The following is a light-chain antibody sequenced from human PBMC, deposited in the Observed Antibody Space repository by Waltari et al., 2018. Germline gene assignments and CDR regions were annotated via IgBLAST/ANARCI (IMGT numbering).Light chain of an antibody. Sequence: QSALTQPRSVSGSPGQSVTISCTGISSDVFVSWYQEHPGKAPKVGIYDVSKRPSGVPERFFGSKPGSTASLTISGFQDEDEADYYCCSYVSGYIYDFGTGTKVTVL. CDR1: SSDVF. V-gene: IGLV2-11*01. CDR3: CSYVSGYIYD. CDR2: DVS. J-gene: IGLJ1*01.